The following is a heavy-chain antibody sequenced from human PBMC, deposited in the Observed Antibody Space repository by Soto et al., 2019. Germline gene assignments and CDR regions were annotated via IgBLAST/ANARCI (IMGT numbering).Heavy chain of an antibody. Sequence: QVQLVQSGAEVKKPGASVKVSCKASGYTFTSYGISWARQAPGQGLEWMGWISAYNGNTNYAQKLQGRATMTTDTSTSTAYTELRSLRSDDTAVYYCASMGGGFEYFQHWGQGTMVTVSS. CDR1: GYTFTSYG. J-gene: IGHJ1*01. CDR2: ISAYNGNT. D-gene: IGHD1-26*01. V-gene: IGHV1-18*01. CDR3: ASMGGGFEYFQH.